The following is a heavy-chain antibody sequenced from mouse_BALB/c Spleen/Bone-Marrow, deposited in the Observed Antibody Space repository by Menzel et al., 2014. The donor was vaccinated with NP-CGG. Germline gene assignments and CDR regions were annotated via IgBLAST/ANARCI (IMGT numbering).Heavy chain of an antibody. V-gene: IGHV1S81*02. J-gene: IGHJ4*01. CDR1: GYTFTSYW. CDR3: ARIIYGNCYIIDF. D-gene: IGHD1-1*01. Sequence: VQLQQSGAELVKPGASVKLSCRASGYTFTSYWMHWVKQRPGQGLEWIGEINPSNGRTNYNEKFKGMATLTVDKSSSTAYMQLSRLTSEDSAVFYCARIIYGNCYIIDFWGQGTSVTVSS. CDR2: INPSNGRT.